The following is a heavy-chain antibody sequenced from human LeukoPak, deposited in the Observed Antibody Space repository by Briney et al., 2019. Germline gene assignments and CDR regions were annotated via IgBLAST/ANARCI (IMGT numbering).Heavy chain of an antibody. J-gene: IGHJ6*03. V-gene: IGHV4-39*07. CDR3: ARVGRGAASGYYYYMDV. CDR1: GGSISSSSYY. Sequence: SETLSLTCTVSGGSISSSSYYWGWIRQPPGKGLEWIGSIYYSGSTYYNPSLKSRVTISVDTSKNQFSLKLSSVTAADTAVYYCARVGRGAASGYYYYMDVWGKGTTVTISS. D-gene: IGHD1-26*01. CDR2: IYYSGST.